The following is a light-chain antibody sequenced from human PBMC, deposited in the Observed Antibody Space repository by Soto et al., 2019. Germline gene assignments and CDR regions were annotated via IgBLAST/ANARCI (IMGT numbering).Light chain of an antibody. CDR2: EVS. Sequence: QSALTQPASVSGSPGQTITISCTGTSRDIGVYDFVSWYQQHPGKAPKLVISEVSNRPSGVSDRFSGSKSGNTASLTISGLQSEDEADYYCSSYTTSSPVVFGGGTQLTVL. CDR1: SRDIGVYDF. CDR3: SSYTTSSPVV. V-gene: IGLV2-14*01. J-gene: IGLJ2*01.